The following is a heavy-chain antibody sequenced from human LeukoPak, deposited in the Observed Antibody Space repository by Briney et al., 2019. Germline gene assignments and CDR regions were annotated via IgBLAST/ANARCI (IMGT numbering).Heavy chain of an antibody. V-gene: IGHV3-7*01. J-gene: IGHJ4*02. CDR3: ARDLSGIAGYTYGRGIDY. CDR2: IKKDGSEK. CDR1: GFTFSSYW. Sequence: GGSLRLSCAASGFTFSSYWMSWVRQALGKGLEWVANIKKDGSEKYYVDAVKSRFTISRDNAKTSLYLQMNSLRAEDTAVYYCARDLSGIAGYTYGRGIDYWGQGTLVTVSS. D-gene: IGHD5-18*01.